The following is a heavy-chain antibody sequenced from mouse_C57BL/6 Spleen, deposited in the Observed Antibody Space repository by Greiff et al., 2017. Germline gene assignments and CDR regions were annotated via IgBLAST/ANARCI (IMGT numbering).Heavy chain of an antibody. V-gene: IGHV1-64*01. D-gene: IGHD2-3*01. CDR1: GYTFTSYW. Sequence: QVQLQQPGAELVKPGASVKLSCKASGYTFTSYWMHWVKQRPGQGLEWIGMIHPNSGSTNYNEKFKSKATLTVDKSSSTAYMQLSSLTSEDSAVYYCARRWLLPTDAMDYWGQGTSVTVS. J-gene: IGHJ4*01. CDR3: ARRWLLPTDAMDY. CDR2: IHPNSGST.